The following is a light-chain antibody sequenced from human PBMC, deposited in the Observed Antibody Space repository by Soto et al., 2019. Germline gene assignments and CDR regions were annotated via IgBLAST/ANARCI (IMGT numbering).Light chain of an antibody. V-gene: IGKV1-5*03. Sequence: DIQMTQSPSTLSASVGDRVTITCRASQSINSWLAWYQQKPGKAPKLLIYKASTLESGVPSRFSGSGSGTEFTLTISSLQTDDFAAYYCQQYNHWYTFGQGTKLEIK. CDR2: KAS. J-gene: IGKJ2*01. CDR1: QSINSW. CDR3: QQYNHWYT.